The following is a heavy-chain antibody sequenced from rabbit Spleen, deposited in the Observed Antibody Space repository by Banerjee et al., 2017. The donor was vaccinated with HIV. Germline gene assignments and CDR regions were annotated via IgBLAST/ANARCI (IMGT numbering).Heavy chain of an antibody. Sequence: QSLEESGGDLVKPGASLTLTCKASRFSFTFNYDMCWVRQAPGKGLEWIASIYAGSSGATYSATWAKGRFTISKASSTTVTLQMTRLTAADTATYFCARDAATSFSSYGMDLWGQGTLVTVS. CDR1: RFSFTFNYD. CDR3: ARDAATSFSSYGMDL. V-gene: IGHV1S40*01. J-gene: IGHJ6*01. CDR2: IYAGSSGAT. D-gene: IGHD8-1*01.